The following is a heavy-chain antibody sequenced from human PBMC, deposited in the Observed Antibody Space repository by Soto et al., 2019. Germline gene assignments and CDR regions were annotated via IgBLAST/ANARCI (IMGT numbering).Heavy chain of an antibody. V-gene: IGHV2-26*04. J-gene: IGHJ5*02. CDR3: ASTYSTSWYWFDP. CDR2: MFSNDEK. Sequence: QVTVKESGPVLVKPTETLTLTCTVSGFSLSNAGLGVSWIRQPPGKALEWLAHMFSNDEKSYSTSLKSRLTISKDTSKSQVVRTMTNMDPVDTATYYCASTYSTSWYWFDPWCQGTLVTVSS. CDR1: GFSLSNAGLG. D-gene: IGHD6-13*01.